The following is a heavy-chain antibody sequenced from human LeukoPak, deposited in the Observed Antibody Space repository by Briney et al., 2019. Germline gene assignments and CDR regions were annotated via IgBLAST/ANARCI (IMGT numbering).Heavy chain of an antibody. D-gene: IGHD5-18*01. J-gene: IGHJ4*02. CDR3: AKVGYSYGYTTLFDY. CDR2: ISGSSSYI. V-gene: IGHV3-21*04. CDR1: GFTFSSYS. Sequence: GGSLRLSCAASGFTFSSYSMNWVRQAPGKGLEWVSSISGSSSYIYYADSVKGRFTISRDNAKNSLYLQMNTLRVEDTAVYYCAKVGYSYGYTTLFDYWGQGTLVTVSS.